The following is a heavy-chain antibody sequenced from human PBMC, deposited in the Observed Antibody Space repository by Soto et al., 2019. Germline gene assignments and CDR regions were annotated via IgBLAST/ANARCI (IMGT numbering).Heavy chain of an antibody. CDR1: GDSTRIRYW. V-gene: IGHV4-4*02. J-gene: IGHJ4*02. Sequence: PSETLSLTCGVSGDSTRIRYWWTWLRRPPGRGLEWIGEVNQSGTSNYNPSLKSRVTISIDNSNNHSSLKMTSVTAADTAVYYCARGEFSSSWYRESHFDSWGQGTLVTVSS. CDR2: VNQSGTS. CDR3: ARGEFSSSWYRESHFDS. D-gene: IGHD6-13*01.